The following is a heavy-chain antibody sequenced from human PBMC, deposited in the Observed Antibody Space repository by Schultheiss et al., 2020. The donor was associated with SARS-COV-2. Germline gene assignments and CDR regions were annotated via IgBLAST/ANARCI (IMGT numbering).Heavy chain of an antibody. CDR1: GFTFSSYA. J-gene: IGHJ6*03. CDR3: AKFSGSSPAHIRYYYYYMDV. Sequence: GGSLRLSCSASGFTFSSYAMHWVRQAPGKGLEWVSSISSSSSYIYYADSVQGRFTISRDNSKNTLYLQMNSLRAEDTAVYYCAKFSGSSPAHIRYYYYYMDVWGKGTTVTVSS. CDR2: ISSSSSYI. V-gene: IGHV3-21*04. D-gene: IGHD6-13*01.